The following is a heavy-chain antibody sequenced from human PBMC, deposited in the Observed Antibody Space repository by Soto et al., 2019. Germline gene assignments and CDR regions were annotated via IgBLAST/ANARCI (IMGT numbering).Heavy chain of an antibody. CDR2: IYYSGST. CDR3: ARGPPEDFEYSGYQLDY. J-gene: IGHJ4*02. V-gene: IGHV4-59*01. CDR1: GGSISSYY. Sequence: SETLSLTCTVSGGSISSYYWSWIRQPPGKGLEWIGYIYYSGSTNYNPSLKSRVTISVDTSKNQFSLKLSSVTAADTAVYYCARGPPEDFEYSGYQLDYWGQGTLVTVSS. D-gene: IGHD5-12*01.